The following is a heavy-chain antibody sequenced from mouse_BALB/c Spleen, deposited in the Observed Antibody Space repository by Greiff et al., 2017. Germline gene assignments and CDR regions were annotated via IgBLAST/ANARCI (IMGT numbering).Heavy chain of an antibody. J-gene: IGHJ2*01. CDR3: ARVTTAFDY. CDR1: GFTFSSYA. CDR2: ISSGGST. D-gene: IGHD1-2*01. Sequence: EVQRVESGGGLVKPGGSLKLSCAASGFTFSSYAMSWVRQTPEKRLEWVASISSGGSTYYPDSVKGRFTISRDNARNILYLQMSSLRSEDTAMYYCARVTTAFDYWGQGTTLTVSS. V-gene: IGHV5-6-5*01.